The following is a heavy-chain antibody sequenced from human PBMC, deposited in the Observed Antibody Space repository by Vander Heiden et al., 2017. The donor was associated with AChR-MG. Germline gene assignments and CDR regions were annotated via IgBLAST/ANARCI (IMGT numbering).Heavy chain of an antibody. CDR1: GFTFSSYW. CDR3: GRGLSSRRLQFGPKPDDYSFDI. J-gene: IGHJ3*02. CDR2: TKQSGGEK. D-gene: IGHD6-25*01. V-gene: IGHV3-7*01. Sequence: EVQLVESGGGLVQPGGSLRLSCAASGFTFSSYWMSWVRQAPGKGLAWVASTKQSGGEKYFGDLGKGPFTIPRDNGKNLLYLQMNSLRGEDTGVYYCGRGLSSRRLQFGPKPDDYSFDIWGQWEMVTVSS.